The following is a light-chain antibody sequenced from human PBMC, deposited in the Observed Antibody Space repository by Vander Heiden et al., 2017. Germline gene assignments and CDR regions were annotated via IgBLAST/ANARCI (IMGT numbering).Light chain of an antibody. CDR3: QQRSNWPWR. CDR1: QSVSSY. Sequence: EIVLTQSPATLSLSPGERATLSCRASQSVSSYLAWYQQKPGQAPRLLIYDASNRATGIPARFSGSGSGTDFTLTISSLEPEDFAVYYCQQRSNWPWRFGPWTKVEIK. V-gene: IGKV3-11*01. CDR2: DAS. J-gene: IGKJ1*01.